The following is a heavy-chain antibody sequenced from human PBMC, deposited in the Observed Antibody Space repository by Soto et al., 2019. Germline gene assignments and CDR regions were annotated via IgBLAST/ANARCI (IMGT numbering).Heavy chain of an antibody. Sequence: PGGSLRLSCAASGFTFSSYSMNWVRQAPGKGLEWVSYISSSSSTIYYADSVRGRFTISKDNANNLLYLQMNSLRAEDTAVYYCTRDLRLGALSNNFDYWGQGTLVTVSS. CDR1: GFTFSSYS. D-gene: IGHD3-16*02. CDR3: TRDLRLGALSNNFDY. V-gene: IGHV3-48*04. CDR2: ISSSSSTI. J-gene: IGHJ4*02.